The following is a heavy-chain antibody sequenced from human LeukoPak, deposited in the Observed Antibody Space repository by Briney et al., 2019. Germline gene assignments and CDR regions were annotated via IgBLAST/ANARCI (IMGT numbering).Heavy chain of an antibody. V-gene: IGHV1-8*03. CDR2: MNPNSGNT. CDR3: ARAMTYYDFWSGYYQLPYYFDY. Sequence: ASVKVSCKASGYTFTSYDINWVRQATGQGLEWVGWMNPNSGNTGYAQKFQGRVTITKNTSISTAYMELSSLRSEDTAMYYCARAMTYYDFWSGYYQLPYYFDYWGQGTLVTVSS. J-gene: IGHJ4*02. D-gene: IGHD3-3*01. CDR1: GYTFTSYD.